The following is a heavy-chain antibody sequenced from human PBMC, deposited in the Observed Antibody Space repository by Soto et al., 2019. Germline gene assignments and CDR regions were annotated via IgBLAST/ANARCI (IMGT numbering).Heavy chain of an antibody. CDR1: GFIVSDTY. CDR3: AREPRYCRGGSCSITGDAYDI. CDR2: ISNRGDT. V-gene: IGHV3-66*01. Sequence: PWGSLRLSCTASGFIVSDTYVNWVRQAPGKGLEWVSVISNRGDTHYADSVRGRFSLSRDISDNTLHLQMNNLRVEDTAVYYCAREPRYCRGGSCSITGDAYDIWGQGTMVTVS. D-gene: IGHD2-15*01. J-gene: IGHJ3*02.